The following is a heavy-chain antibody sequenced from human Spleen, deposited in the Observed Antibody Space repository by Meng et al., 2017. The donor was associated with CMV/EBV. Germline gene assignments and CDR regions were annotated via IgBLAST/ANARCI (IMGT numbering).Heavy chain of an antibody. CDR2: ISSSSSYI. Sequence: GESLKISCAASGFTFSSYSMNWVRQAPGKGLEWVPSISSSSSYIYYADSVKGRFTISRDNAKNSLYLQMNSLRAEDTAVYYCARMISGSGGAFDIWGQGTMVTVSS. V-gene: IGHV3-21*01. CDR3: ARMISGSGGAFDI. CDR1: GFTFSSYS. J-gene: IGHJ3*02. D-gene: IGHD3-10*01.